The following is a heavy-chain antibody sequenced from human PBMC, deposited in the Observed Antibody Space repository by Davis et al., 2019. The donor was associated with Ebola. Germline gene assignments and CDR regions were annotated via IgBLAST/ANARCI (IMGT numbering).Heavy chain of an antibody. CDR1: GFTLSIYT. D-gene: IGHD1-26*01. Sequence: PGGSLRLSCAASGFTLSIYTMHWVRQAPGKGLEWVAAISSDGRNKHYADSVGGRVVISRDTSKDTLYLPMSGLRAEDTAVYYCARGREDYLDYWGQGTLVTVSS. V-gene: IGHV3-30*09. CDR3: ARGREDYLDY. CDR2: ISSDGRNK. J-gene: IGHJ4*02.